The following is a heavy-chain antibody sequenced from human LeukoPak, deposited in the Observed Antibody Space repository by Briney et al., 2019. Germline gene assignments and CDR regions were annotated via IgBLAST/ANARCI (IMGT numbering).Heavy chain of an antibody. D-gene: IGHD3-9*01. CDR2: IWYDGGNK. Sequence: PGRSLRLSCAASGFTFSSYGMHWVRQAPGKGLEWVAVIWYDGGNKYYADSVKGRFTISRDNSKNTLYLQMNSLRAEDTAVYYCAITPTYYDILTGYQNYYYGMDVWGQGTTVTVSS. CDR1: GFTFSSYG. J-gene: IGHJ6*02. CDR3: AITPTYYDILTGYQNYYYGMDV. V-gene: IGHV3-33*01.